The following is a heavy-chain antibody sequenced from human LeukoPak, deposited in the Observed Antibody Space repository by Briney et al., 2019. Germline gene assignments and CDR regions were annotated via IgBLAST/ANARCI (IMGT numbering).Heavy chain of an antibody. CDR2: MNPNSGNT. J-gene: IGHJ4*02. CDR3: ARDRWFGELLTWGVLGDDY. CDR1: GYTFTSYD. V-gene: IGHV1-8*03. Sequence: ASVKVSCKASGYTFTSYDINWVRQATGQGLEWMGWMNPNSGNTGYAQKFQGRVTITRNTSISTAYMELSSLRSEDTAVYYCARDRWFGELLTWGVLGDDYWGQGTLVTVSS. D-gene: IGHD3-10*01.